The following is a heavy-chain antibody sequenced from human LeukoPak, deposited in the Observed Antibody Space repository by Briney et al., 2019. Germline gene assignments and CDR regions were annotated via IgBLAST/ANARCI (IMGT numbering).Heavy chain of an antibody. CDR3: ARDGGYSYGYYNWFDP. Sequence: ASVTVSCKASGGTFSSYAISWVRQAPGQGLEWMGGIIPIFGTANYAQKFQGRVTITTDESTSTAYMELSSLRSEDTAVYYCARDGGYSYGYYNWFDPWGQGTLVTVSS. V-gene: IGHV1-69*05. CDR1: GGTFSSYA. CDR2: IIPIFGTA. J-gene: IGHJ5*02. D-gene: IGHD5-18*01.